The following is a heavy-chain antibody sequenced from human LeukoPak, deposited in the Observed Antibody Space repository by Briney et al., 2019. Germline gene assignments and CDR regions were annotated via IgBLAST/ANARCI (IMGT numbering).Heavy chain of an antibody. J-gene: IGHJ4*02. CDR3: ARTTTSHYSGSGSYALGY. V-gene: IGHV3-30-3*01. CDR2: ISYEGSNK. Sequence: GGSLRLSCAASGFTFSTYAMHWVRQGPGKGLEWVAVISYEGSNKYYADSVKGRFTISRDNSKNTLYLQMSSLSAEDTAVYYCARTTTSHYSGSGSYALGYCGQGTLVTVPS. CDR1: GFTFSTYA. D-gene: IGHD3-10*01.